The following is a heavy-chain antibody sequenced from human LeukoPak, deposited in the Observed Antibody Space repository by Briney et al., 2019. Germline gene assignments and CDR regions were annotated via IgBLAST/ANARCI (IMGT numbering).Heavy chain of an antibody. CDR3: ARARLTGDPYEAFDI. J-gene: IGHJ3*02. Sequence: AASVNVSCKASGYTFTGYYMHWVPHAPRQGSKTMAWIHPSSGGRKYAQKFQGGVTMTRDTSITTVYMDLTSLEFDDTAVYYCARARLTGDPYEAFDIWGQGTMVT. CDR1: GYTFTGYY. V-gene: IGHV1-2*02. D-gene: IGHD7-27*01. CDR2: IHPSSGGR.